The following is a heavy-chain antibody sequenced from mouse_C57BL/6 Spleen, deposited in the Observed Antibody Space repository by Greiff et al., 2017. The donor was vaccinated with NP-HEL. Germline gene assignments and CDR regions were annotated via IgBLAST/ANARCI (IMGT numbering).Heavy chain of an antibody. CDR1: GFTFSDYG. Sequence: EVQVVESGGGLVQPGGSLKLSCAASGFTFSDYGMAWVRQAPRKGPEWVAFISNLAYSIYYADTVTGRFTITRENAKNTLYLEMSSLRSEDTAMDYYARRGSDAMDYWGQGTSVTVSS. V-gene: IGHV5-15*01. CDR2: ISNLAYSI. D-gene: IGHD1-1*01. J-gene: IGHJ4*01. CDR3: ARRGSDAMDY.